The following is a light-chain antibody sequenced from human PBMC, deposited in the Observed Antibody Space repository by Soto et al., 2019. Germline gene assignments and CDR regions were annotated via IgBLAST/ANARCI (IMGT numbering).Light chain of an antibody. CDR3: QSYDSSLSAWV. CDR1: SSNIGAPYD. CDR2: GND. J-gene: IGLJ3*02. Sequence: QSVLTQSPSVSGAPGQRVTISCSGSSSNIGAPYDVHWYQHLPGTAPKLLLSGNDNRPSGVPDRFSGSRSGTSASLAITGLQAEDEADYYCQSYDSSLSAWVFGGGTKLTVL. V-gene: IGLV1-40*01.